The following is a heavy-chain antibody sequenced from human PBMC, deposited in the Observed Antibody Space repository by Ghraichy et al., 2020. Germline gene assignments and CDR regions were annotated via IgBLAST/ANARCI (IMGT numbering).Heavy chain of an antibody. D-gene: IGHD3-22*01. CDR1: GDSISSYY. J-gene: IGHJ4*02. Sequence: SETLSLTCTVSGDSISSYYWAWIRQPPGKGLECIAYIYYSWSTDYNPSLKSRVTISVDTSKNQVSLKLSSVTAADTALYYCARSGGGRSSGYYYDYWGQGTLVTVSS. CDR3: ARSGGGRSSGYYYDY. V-gene: IGHV4-59*01. CDR2: IYYSWST.